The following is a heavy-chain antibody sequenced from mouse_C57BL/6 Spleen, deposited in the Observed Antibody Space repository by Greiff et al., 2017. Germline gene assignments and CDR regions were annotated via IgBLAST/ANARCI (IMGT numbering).Heavy chain of an antibody. Sequence: EVQLQQSGPELVKPGASVKISCKASGYTFTDYYMNWVKQSHGKSLEWIGDINPNNGGTSYNQKFKGKATLTVDKSSSTAYMELRSLTSEDSAVYYCASRTPLRAWFAYWGQGALVTVSA. CDR1: GYTFTDYY. J-gene: IGHJ3*01. CDR2: INPNNGGT. CDR3: ASRTPLRAWFAY. D-gene: IGHD2-12*01. V-gene: IGHV1-26*01.